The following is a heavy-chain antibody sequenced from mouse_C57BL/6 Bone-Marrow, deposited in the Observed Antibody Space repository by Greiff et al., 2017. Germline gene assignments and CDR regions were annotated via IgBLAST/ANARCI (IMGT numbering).Heavy chain of an antibody. V-gene: IGHV3-6*01. CDR3: AYYYGSSPPFAY. CDR1: GYSITSGYY. J-gene: IGHJ3*01. CDR2: ISYDGSN. Sequence: EVQLVESGPGLVKPSQSLSLTCSVTGYSITSGYYWNWIRQFPGNKLEWLGYISYDGSNNYNPSPKNRISITRDTSKNQFFLKLNSVTTEDTATYYCAYYYGSSPPFAYWGQGTLVTVSA. D-gene: IGHD1-1*01.